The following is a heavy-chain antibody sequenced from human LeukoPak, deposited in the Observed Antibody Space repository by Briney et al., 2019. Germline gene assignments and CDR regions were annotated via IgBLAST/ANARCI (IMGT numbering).Heavy chain of an antibody. CDR2: IKSKTDGGTT. V-gene: IGHV3-15*01. Sequence: KPGGSPRLSCAASGFTFSNAWMSWVRQAPGKGLEWVGRIKSKTDGGTTDYAAPVKGRFTISRDDSKNTLYLQMNSLKTEDTAVYYCTTDPSVYYYDSSGYYTRADYWGQGTLVTVSS. D-gene: IGHD3-22*01. CDR1: GFTFSNAW. CDR3: TTDPSVYYYDSSGYYTRADY. J-gene: IGHJ4*02.